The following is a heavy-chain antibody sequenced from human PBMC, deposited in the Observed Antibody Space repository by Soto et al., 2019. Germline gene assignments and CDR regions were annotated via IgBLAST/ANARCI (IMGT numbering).Heavy chain of an antibody. CDR3: ARHSGGYDILTGIGPGYYYYGMDV. CDR1: GYSFTSYW. J-gene: IGHJ6*02. CDR2: IYPGDSDT. V-gene: IGHV5-51*01. Sequence: GESLKISGKVSGYSFTSYWIGCVRQMPGKGLEWMGIIYPGDSDTRYSPSFQGQVTISADKSISTAYLQWSSLKASDTAMYYCARHSGGYDILTGIGPGYYYYGMDVWGQGTTVTVSS. D-gene: IGHD3-9*01.